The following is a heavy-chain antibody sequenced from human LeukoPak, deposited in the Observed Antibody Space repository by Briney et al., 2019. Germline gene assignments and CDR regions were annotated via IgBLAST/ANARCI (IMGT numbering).Heavy chain of an antibody. J-gene: IGHJ4*02. CDR2: IKQDGSEK. CDR1: GFTFSSYW. V-gene: IGHV3-7*04. CDR3: ARDGQWLVRGYFDY. Sequence: PGGSLRLSCAASGFTFSSYWMSWVRQAPGKGLEWVANIKQDGSEKYYVDSVKGRFTISRDNAKNSLYLQMNSLRAEDTAVYYCARDGQWLVRGYFDYWGQGTLVTVSS. D-gene: IGHD6-19*01.